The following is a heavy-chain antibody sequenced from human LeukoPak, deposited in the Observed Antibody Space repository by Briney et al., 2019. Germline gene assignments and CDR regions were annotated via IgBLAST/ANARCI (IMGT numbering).Heavy chain of an antibody. CDR1: GFTFSSYA. D-gene: IGHD3-22*01. CDR2: ISYDGSNK. CDR3: AKGRHYDSSGYWN. V-gene: IGHV3-30-3*01. J-gene: IGHJ4*02. Sequence: GGSLRLSCAASGFTFSSYAMHWVRQAPGKGLEWVAVISYDGSNKYYADSVKGRFTISRDNSKNTLYLQMNTLRAEDTAVYYCAKGRHYDSSGYWNWSQGTLVTVSS.